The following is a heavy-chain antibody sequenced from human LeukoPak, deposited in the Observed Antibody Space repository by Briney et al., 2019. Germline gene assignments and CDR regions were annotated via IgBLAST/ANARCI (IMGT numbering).Heavy chain of an antibody. J-gene: IGHJ4*02. D-gene: IGHD6-6*01. V-gene: IGHV4-34*01. CDR2: INHSGST. CDR3: ARGLVAARNYFDY. CDR1: GGSFSGYY. Sequence: KSSETLSLTCAVYGGSFSGYYWSWIRQPPGKGLEWIREINHSGSTNYNPSLKSRVTISVDTSKNQFSLKLSSVTAADTAVYYCARGLVAARNYFDYWGQGTLVTVSS.